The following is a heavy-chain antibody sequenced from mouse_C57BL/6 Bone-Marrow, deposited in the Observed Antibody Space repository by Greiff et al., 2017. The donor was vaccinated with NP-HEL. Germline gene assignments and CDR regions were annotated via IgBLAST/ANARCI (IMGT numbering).Heavy chain of an antibody. J-gene: IGHJ1*03. CDR2: IYPRSGNT. V-gene: IGHV1-81*01. D-gene: IGHD2-5*01. Sequence: VPLPPSGAELARPGASVKLSCKASGYTFTSYGISWVKQRTGQGLEWIGEIYPRSGNTYYNEKFKGKATLTADKSSSTAYMELRSLTSEDSAVYFCAYSNYGWYFDVWGTGTTVTVSS. CDR1: GYTFTSYG. CDR3: AYSNYGWYFDV.